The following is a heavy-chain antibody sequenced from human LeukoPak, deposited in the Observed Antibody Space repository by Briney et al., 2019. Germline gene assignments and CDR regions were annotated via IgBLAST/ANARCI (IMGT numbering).Heavy chain of an antibody. Sequence: GESLKISCKGSGYSFTSYWIGWVRQMPGKGLEWMGIIYPGDSDTRYSPSFQGQVTISADKSISTAYLQWSSLKASDTAMYYCARTPYYYGSGSYYNPYYFDYWGRGTLVTVSS. CDR2: IYPGDSDT. V-gene: IGHV5-51*01. CDR3: ARTPYYYGSGSYYNPYYFDY. CDR1: GYSFTSYW. D-gene: IGHD3-10*01. J-gene: IGHJ4*02.